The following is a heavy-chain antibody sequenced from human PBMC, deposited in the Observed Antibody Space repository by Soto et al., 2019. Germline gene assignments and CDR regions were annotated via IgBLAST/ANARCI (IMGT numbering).Heavy chain of an antibody. V-gene: IGHV4-59*08. D-gene: IGHD6-19*01. J-gene: IGHJ4*02. CDR3: ARVVGSGWYLGMVFDY. Sequence: SETLSLTCTVSGGSISSYYWSWIRQPPGKGLEWIGYIYYSGSTNYNPSLKSRVTISVDTSKNQFSLKLSSVTAADTAVYYCARVVGSGWYLGMVFDYWGQGTLVTVSS. CDR2: IYYSGST. CDR1: GGSISSYY.